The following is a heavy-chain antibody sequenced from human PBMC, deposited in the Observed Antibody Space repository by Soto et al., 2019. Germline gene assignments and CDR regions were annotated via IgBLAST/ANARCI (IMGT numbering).Heavy chain of an antibody. J-gene: IGHJ3*02. V-gene: IGHV1-69*13. CDR3: ARKSTYYDSSGYFFYDAFDI. CDR2: IIPIFGTA. Sequence: GTSVKVSCRASGYTFTGYYMHWVRQAHGQGLEWMGGIIPIFGTANYAQKFQGRVTITADESTSTAYMELSSLRSEDTAVYYCARKSTYYDSSGYFFYDAFDIWGQGTMVTVSS. D-gene: IGHD3-22*01. CDR1: GYTFTGYY.